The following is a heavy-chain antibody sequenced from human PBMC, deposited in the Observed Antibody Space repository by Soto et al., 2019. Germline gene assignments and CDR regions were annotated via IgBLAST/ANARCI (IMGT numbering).Heavy chain of an antibody. CDR2: VNNGGGGT. V-gene: IGHV3-23*01. Sequence: EVFLLDSGGGLVQPGGSLRLSCAASGFTFSNYAMTWVRQAPGKGPEWISTVNNGGGGTYYADSVKGRFTISRDNSKNTLYLQVTSQRAEDTAVYYCAKERLGRGIDYWGQGILVTSSS. J-gene: IGHJ4*02. D-gene: IGHD3-10*01. CDR1: GFTFSNYA. CDR3: AKERLGRGIDY.